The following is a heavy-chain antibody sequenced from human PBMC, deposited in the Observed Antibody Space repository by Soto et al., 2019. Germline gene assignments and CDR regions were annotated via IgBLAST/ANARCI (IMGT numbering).Heavy chain of an antibody. J-gene: IGHJ3*01. CDR1: GFTFDDYT. CDR3: ATESCGGGSCYSVAFDF. D-gene: IGHD2-15*01. Sequence: EVQLVESGGVVVQPGGSLRLSCAASGFTFDDYTMHWVRQAPGKGLEWVSLISWDGGSTYYADSVKGRFTISRDNSKNSLYLQMNSLRAEDTAVYYCATESCGGGSCYSVAFDFWGQGTMVTVSS. V-gene: IGHV3-43*01. CDR2: ISWDGGST.